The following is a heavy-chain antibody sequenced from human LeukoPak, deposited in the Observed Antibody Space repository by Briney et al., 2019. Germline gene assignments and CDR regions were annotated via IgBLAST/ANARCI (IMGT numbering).Heavy chain of an antibody. J-gene: IGHJ4*02. V-gene: IGHV3-23*01. CDR3: AKDRCSGGSCYFDY. D-gene: IGHD2-15*01. CDR2: ISASGGST. Sequence: GGSLRLSCVASGFNFNTYWMTWVRQAPGKGLEWVSAISASGGSTYYADSVKGRFTISRDNSKNTLYLQMNSLRAEDTAVYHCAKDRCSGGSCYFDYSGQGTLVTVSS. CDR1: GFNFNTYW.